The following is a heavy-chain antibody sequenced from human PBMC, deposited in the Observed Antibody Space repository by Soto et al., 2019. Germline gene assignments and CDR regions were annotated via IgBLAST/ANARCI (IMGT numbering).Heavy chain of an antibody. CDR3: GKGKELGVVRYGLDA. J-gene: IGHJ6*02. V-gene: IGHV3-74*01. CDR2: FGGDENYT. Sequence: PGGSLRLSFGASGFSVKRYLMHWVRQAPGKGLVWLSRFGGDENYTDYADSVRGRFTISRDIAKNTIYLQMNSLRAEDTAVYYCGKGKELGVVRYGLDAGGQGTKVKVSS. CDR1: GFSVKRYL. D-gene: IGHD3-3*01.